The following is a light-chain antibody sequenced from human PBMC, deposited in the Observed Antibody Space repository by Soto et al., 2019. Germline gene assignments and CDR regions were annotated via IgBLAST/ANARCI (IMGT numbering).Light chain of an antibody. Sequence: EIVLTQSPGTLSLSLGERATLACRASQSVSSNYLAWYQQKPGQAPRLLIYATSSRATGIPDRFSGSESGTHFTLTISRLEPEDFAVYYCQQYGNSPRYSFGQGTKLQIK. CDR3: QQYGNSPRYS. CDR1: QSVSSNY. V-gene: IGKV3-20*01. CDR2: ATS. J-gene: IGKJ2*03.